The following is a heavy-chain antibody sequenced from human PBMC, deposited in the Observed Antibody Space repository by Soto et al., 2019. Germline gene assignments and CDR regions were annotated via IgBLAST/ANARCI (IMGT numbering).Heavy chain of an antibody. V-gene: IGHV3-23*05. Sequence: VQLLESGGDLVQPGGSLRLSCAATGLPFSNFAMNWVRQAPGRGLEWVSTTDPIVTVVHYADSVKGRFNISRDNSRNTLYLQMNSLRAEDTAMYYCHSRVSEHFDFWGQGTLVTVSS. CDR3: HSRVSEHFDF. D-gene: IGHD1-1*01. CDR2: TDPIVTVV. J-gene: IGHJ4*02. CDR1: GLPFSNFA.